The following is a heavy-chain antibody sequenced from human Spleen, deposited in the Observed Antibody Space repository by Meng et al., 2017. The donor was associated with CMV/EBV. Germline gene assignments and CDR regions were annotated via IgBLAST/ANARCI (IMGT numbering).Heavy chain of an antibody. D-gene: IGHD3-22*01. CDR2: IYYSGST. V-gene: IGHV4-31*02. Sequence: SGGYYGSWIRQHPGKGLEWIGYIYYSGSTYYNPSLKSRVTISVDTSKNQFSLKLSSVTAADTAVYYCARESGYYDSSGYLKGWFDPWGQGTLVTVSS. J-gene: IGHJ5*02. CDR1: SGGYY. CDR3: ARESGYYDSSGYLKGWFDP.